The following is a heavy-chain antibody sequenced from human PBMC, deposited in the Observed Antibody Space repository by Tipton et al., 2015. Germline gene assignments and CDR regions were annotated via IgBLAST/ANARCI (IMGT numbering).Heavy chain of an antibody. CDR1: GFTFSRSA. CDR2: ITGNSGTT. D-gene: IGHD2-2*02. Sequence: SLRLSCTGSGFTFSRSAMNWVRQAPGKGLEWVSTITGNSGTTYYAGSVKGRFTVSRDNSKNTLYLQMNSLRAEDTAVYYCATSSGPICSSTSCYSEYWGQGTLVTVSS. CDR3: ATSSGPICSSTSCYSEY. V-gene: IGHV3-23*01. J-gene: IGHJ4*02.